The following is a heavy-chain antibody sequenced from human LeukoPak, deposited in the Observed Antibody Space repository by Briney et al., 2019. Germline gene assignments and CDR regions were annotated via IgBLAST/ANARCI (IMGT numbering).Heavy chain of an antibody. CDR3: AGDSGPEGGMDV. Sequence: SKTLSLTRTVSGGSINNYYWSWIRQPPGKGLEWIGEINHSGSTNYNPSLKSRVTISVDTSKNQFSLKLSSVTAADTAVYYCAGDSGPEGGMDVWGQGTTVTVPS. CDR1: GGSINNYY. D-gene: IGHD5-12*01. CDR2: INHSGST. V-gene: IGHV4-34*01. J-gene: IGHJ6*02.